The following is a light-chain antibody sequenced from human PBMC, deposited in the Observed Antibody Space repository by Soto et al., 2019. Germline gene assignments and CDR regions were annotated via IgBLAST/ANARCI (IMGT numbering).Light chain of an antibody. CDR1: QSVSSY. Sequence: EIVLTQSPATLSLSPGERATLSCRASQSVSSYLAWYQQKPGQAPRLLIYDASNRATGIPARFSGSGSGTDFTLTISSLEPEDFAVYYCQQYKKWPAITFGQGTRLEIK. CDR2: DAS. CDR3: QQYKKWPAIT. J-gene: IGKJ5*01. V-gene: IGKV3-11*01.